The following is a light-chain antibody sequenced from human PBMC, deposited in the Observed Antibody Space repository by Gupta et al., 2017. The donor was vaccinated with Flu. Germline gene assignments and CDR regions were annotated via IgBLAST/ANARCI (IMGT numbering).Light chain of an antibody. CDR3: QHYGSSLWT. Sequence: GTLSLSPGERATLSCRASQSVSSSYLAWYQQKPGQAPRLLIYGASSRATGIPDRFSGGGSGTDFTLTISRLEPEDFAVYYCQHYGSSLWTFGQGTKVEIK. J-gene: IGKJ1*01. V-gene: IGKV3-20*01. CDR2: GAS. CDR1: QSVSSSY.